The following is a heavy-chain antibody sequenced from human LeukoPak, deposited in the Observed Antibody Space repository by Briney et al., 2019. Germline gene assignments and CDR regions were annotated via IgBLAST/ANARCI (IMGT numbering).Heavy chain of an antibody. D-gene: IGHD6-13*01. CDR3: ARGTTKYSSSDWFDP. Sequence: ASVKVSCKASGYTFTSYDINWVRQAPGQGLEWMGWMNPNSGNTGYAQKFQGRVTMTRNTSIGTAYMELSSLRSEDTAVYYCARGTTKYSSSDWFDPWGQGTLVTVSS. CDR1: GYTFTSYD. V-gene: IGHV1-8*01. J-gene: IGHJ5*02. CDR2: MNPNSGNT.